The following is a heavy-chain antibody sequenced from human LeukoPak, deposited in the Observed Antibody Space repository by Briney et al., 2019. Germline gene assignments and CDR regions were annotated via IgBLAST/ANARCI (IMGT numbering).Heavy chain of an antibody. CDR1: GFTFSSYG. CDR3: AKLTTVSGSFFDY. V-gene: IGHV3-30*18. D-gene: IGHD3-10*01. CDR2: ISYDGSNK. J-gene: IGHJ4*02. Sequence: PGGSLRLSCAASGFTFSSYGMHWVRQAPGKGLEWVAVISYDGSNKYYADSVKGRFTISRDNSKNTLYLQMNSLRAEDTAVHYCAKLTTVSGSFFDYWGQGTLVTVSS.